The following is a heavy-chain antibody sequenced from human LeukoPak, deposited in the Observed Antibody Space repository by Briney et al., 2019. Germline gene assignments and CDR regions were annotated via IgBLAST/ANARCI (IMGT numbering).Heavy chain of an antibody. Sequence: GGSLRLSCAASGFTFSSYAMHWVRQAPGKGLEWVAVISYDGSNKYYADSVKGRFTISRDNSKNTLYLQMNSLRAGDTAVYYCARSLMGEGFDYWGQGTLVTVSS. CDR1: GFTFSSYA. CDR3: ARSLMGEGFDY. J-gene: IGHJ4*02. CDR2: ISYDGSNK. D-gene: IGHD3-10*01. V-gene: IGHV3-30*04.